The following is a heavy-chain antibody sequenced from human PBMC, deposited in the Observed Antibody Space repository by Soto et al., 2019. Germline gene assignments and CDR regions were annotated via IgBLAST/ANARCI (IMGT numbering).Heavy chain of an antibody. J-gene: IGHJ5*02. CDR1: GGSISSSSYY. D-gene: IGHD3-10*01. V-gene: IGHV4-39*01. CDR2: IYYSGST. Sequence: PSETLSLTCTVSGGSISSSSYYWGWIRQPPGKGLEWIGSIYYSGSTYYNPSLKSRVTISVDTSKNQFSLKLSSVTAADTAVYYSARQSPTYGSGSYDWFDPWGQGTLVTVSS. CDR3: ARQSPTYGSGSYDWFDP.